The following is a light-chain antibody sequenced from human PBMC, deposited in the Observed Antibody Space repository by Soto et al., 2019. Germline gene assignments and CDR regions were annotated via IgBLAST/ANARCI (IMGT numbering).Light chain of an antibody. V-gene: IGKV1-5*03. CDR1: QTISSW. CDR3: QHYNSYSEA. Sequence: DIQMTQPPSTLSGSVGDRVTITCRASQTISSWLAWYQQKPGKAPKLLIYKASTLKSGVPSRFSGSGSGTEFTLTISSLQPDDFATYYCQHYNSYSEAFGQGTKVALK. J-gene: IGKJ1*01. CDR2: KAS.